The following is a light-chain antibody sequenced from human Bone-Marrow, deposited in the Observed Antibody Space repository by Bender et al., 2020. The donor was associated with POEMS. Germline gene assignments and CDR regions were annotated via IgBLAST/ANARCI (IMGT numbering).Light chain of an antibody. CDR2: QDT. J-gene: IGLJ3*02. V-gene: IGLV3-1*01. Sequence: SYDLTQPPSVSVSPGQTATIPCSGHKLEDKYVCWYQQKPGHSSVVLIYQDTKRPAGIRERFSASNSENPATLTISGTQAVDEADYYCQAWNLYTGVIGGGTKLTVL. CDR3: QAWNLYTGV. CDR1: KLEDKY.